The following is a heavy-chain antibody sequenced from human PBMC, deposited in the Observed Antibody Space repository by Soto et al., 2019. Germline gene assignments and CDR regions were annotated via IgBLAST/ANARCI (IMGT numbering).Heavy chain of an antibody. J-gene: IGHJ4*02. CDR3: ARAGGEGGYTFDH. Sequence: SVKVSCKASGGTFSSYAISWVRQAPGQGLEWKGGIIPIFGTANYAQKFQGRVTITADESTSTAYMELSSLRSEDTAVYYCARAGGEGGYTFDHWGQGTLVTVSS. CDR2: IIPIFGTA. D-gene: IGHD3-22*01. V-gene: IGHV1-69*13. CDR1: GGTFSSYA.